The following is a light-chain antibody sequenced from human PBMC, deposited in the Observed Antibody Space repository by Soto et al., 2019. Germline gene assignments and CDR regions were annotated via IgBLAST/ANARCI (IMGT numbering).Light chain of an antibody. CDR1: QAISTY. J-gene: IGKJ4*01. CDR2: AAY. V-gene: IGKV1-27*01. Sequence: DIRMTQAPSSLSASVGDRVTITCRARQAISTYLAWYQQKPGKVPKLLISAAYTLQSWVPPRFSGSGSGTDFTLTISSLQPEDVATYYCQKYDNAPLTFGGGTKVEIK. CDR3: QKYDNAPLT.